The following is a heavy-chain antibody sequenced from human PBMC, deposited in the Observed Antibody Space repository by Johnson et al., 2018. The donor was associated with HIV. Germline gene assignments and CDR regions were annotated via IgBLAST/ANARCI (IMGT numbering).Heavy chain of an antibody. CDR2: ISSSGSTI. Sequence: QVQLVESGGGLVQPGGSLRLSCAASGFTFSDYYMSWIRQAPGKGLEWVSYISSSGSTIYYADSVKGRFPISRDNAKHSLYLQMNSLRAEDTAVYYCARDAVIRSGWYNVDAFDVWGQGTMVTVSS. D-gene: IGHD6-19*01. V-gene: IGHV3-11*04. CDR1: GFTFSDYY. J-gene: IGHJ3*01. CDR3: ARDAVIRSGWYNVDAFDV.